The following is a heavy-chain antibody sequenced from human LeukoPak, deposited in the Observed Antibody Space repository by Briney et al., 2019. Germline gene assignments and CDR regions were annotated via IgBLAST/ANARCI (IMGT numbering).Heavy chain of an antibody. CDR2: ISAYNGNT. CDR1: GYTFTSYG. Sequence: ASVKVSCKASGYTFTSYGISWVRQAPGQGLEWMGWISAYNGNTNYAQKLRGRVTMTTDTSTSTAYMELRSLRSDDTAVYYCARADYDYVWGSYRPFDYWGQGTLVTVSS. V-gene: IGHV1-18*01. CDR3: ARADYDYVWGSYRPFDY. J-gene: IGHJ4*02. D-gene: IGHD3-16*02.